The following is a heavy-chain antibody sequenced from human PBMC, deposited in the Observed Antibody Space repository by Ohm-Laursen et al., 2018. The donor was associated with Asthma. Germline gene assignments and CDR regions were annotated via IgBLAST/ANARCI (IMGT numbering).Heavy chain of an antibody. CDR3: AREIYYGSGSYYIPGYYYYGMDV. V-gene: IGHV1-69*13. CDR2: IIPIFGTA. Sequence: SVKVSCKASGGTFSSYAISWVRQAPGQGLEWMGGIIPIFGTANYAQKFQGRVTITADESTSTAYMELSSLRSEDTAVYYCAREIYYGSGSYYIPGYYYYGMDVWGQGTTVTVSS. D-gene: IGHD3-10*01. CDR1: GGTFSSYA. J-gene: IGHJ6*02.